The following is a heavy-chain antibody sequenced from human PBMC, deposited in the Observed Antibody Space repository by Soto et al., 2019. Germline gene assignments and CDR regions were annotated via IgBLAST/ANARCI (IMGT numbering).Heavy chain of an antibody. D-gene: IGHD6-19*01. CDR3: ARDAQIAVAGNFWVWFSYFDY. CDR1: GYTFTSYA. V-gene: IGHV1-3*01. CDR2: INAGNGNT. Sequence: QVPLVQSGAEVKKPGASVKVSCKASGYTFTSYAMHWVRQAPGQRLEWMGWINAGNGNTKYSQKFQGRVTITRDTSASTAYMELSSLRSEDTAVYYCARDAQIAVAGNFWVWFSYFDYWGQGTLVTVSS. J-gene: IGHJ4*02.